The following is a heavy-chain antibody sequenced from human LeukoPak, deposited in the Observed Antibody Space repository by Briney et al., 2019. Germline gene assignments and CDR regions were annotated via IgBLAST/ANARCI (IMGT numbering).Heavy chain of an antibody. J-gene: IGHJ6*02. V-gene: IGHV3-13*01. Sequence: GGSLRLSCAASGFTFNNYDMRWVRQAPGKGLEWVSAIGTAGDTYYVGSVKGRLTISRENAKNSLYLQMNSLGAGDTAVYYCARVGRYGMDVWGQGTTVTVSS. CDR1: GFTFNNYD. CDR3: ARVGRYGMDV. CDR2: IGTAGDT.